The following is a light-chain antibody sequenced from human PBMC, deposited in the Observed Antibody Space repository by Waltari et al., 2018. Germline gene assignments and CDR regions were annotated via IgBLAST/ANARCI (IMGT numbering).Light chain of an antibody. J-gene: IGKJ4*01. V-gene: IGKV3-11*01. CDR3: QQRSNWPLT. CDR2: DAS. CDR1: HSVSRY. Sequence: EIVLTQSPATLSLSPGERATLSCRASHSVSRYLAWYQQRPGQAPSLLIFDASFRATGSPARFSGSGSETDFTLTISSLEPEDCAVYYCQQRSNWPLTFGGGTKVEIK.